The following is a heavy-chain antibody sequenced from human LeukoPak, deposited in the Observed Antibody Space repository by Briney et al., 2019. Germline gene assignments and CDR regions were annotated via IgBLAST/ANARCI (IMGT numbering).Heavy chain of an antibody. D-gene: IGHD2-2*01. CDR2: IYTSGST. CDR3: ARGTAAMYYYYYMDV. Sequence: SETLSLTCTVFGGSISSYYWSWIRQPPGKGLEWIGYIYTSGSTNYNPSLKSRVTISVDTSKNQFSLKLSSVTAADTAVYYCARGTAAMYYYYYMDVWGKGTTVTVSS. V-gene: IGHV4-4*08. J-gene: IGHJ6*03. CDR1: GGSISSYY.